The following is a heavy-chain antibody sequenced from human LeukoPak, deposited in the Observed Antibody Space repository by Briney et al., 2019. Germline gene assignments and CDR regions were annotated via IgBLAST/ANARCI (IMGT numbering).Heavy chain of an antibody. J-gene: IGHJ4*02. Sequence: ASVKVSCKASGYTFTSYGISWVRQAPGQGLEWMGWISAYNGNTNYAQKLQGRVTMTTDTSTSTAYMELRSLRSDDTAVYYCASPSHCSSTSCLEFDYWGQRTLVTVSS. CDR3: ASPSHCSSTSCLEFDY. V-gene: IGHV1-18*01. CDR1: GYTFTSYG. D-gene: IGHD2-2*01. CDR2: ISAYNGNT.